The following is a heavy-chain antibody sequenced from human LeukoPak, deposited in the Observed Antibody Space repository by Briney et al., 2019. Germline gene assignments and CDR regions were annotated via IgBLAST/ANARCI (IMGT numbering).Heavy chain of an antibody. D-gene: IGHD6-6*01. Sequence: ASVKVSCKASGYTCTSYDINWVRQATGQGLEWMGWMNPNSGNTGYAQKFQGRVTITRNTSISTAYMELSSLRSEDTAVYYCARIAARTGNRNLGYWGQGTLVTVSS. CDR3: ARIAARTGNRNLGY. CDR1: GYTCTSYD. V-gene: IGHV1-8*03. CDR2: MNPNSGNT. J-gene: IGHJ4*02.